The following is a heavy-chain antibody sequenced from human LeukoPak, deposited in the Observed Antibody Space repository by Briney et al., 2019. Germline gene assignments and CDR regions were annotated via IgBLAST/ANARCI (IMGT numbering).Heavy chain of an antibody. D-gene: IGHD3-10*01. CDR3: ARDQGSGRNYFDY. Sequence: PGGSLRLSCAASGFTFSSYSMNWVRQAPGKGLEWVSSISSSSSYIHYADSVKGRFTISRDNAKNSLYLQRNSLRAEDTAVYYCARDQGSGRNYFDYWGQGTLVTVSS. CDR2: ISSSSSYI. J-gene: IGHJ4*02. CDR1: GFTFSSYS. V-gene: IGHV3-21*01.